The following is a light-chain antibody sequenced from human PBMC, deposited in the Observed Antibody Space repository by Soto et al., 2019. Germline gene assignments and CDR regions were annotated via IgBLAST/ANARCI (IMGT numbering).Light chain of an antibody. J-gene: IGKJ5*01. CDR3: QQYGSSPIT. CDR1: HTISSSY. Sequence: EIVLTQSPGALSLSRGERATLSCRASHTISSSYLAWYQQKPGQAPRLLMYGISRRATGIPDRFSGSGSGTDFTLTISRLEPEDFAVYYCQQYGSSPITFGHGTRLEIK. V-gene: IGKV3-20*01. CDR2: GIS.